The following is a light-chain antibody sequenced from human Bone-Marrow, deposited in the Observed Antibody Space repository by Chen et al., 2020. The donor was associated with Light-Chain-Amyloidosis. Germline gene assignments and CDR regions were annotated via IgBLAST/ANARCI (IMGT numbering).Light chain of an antibody. V-gene: IGLV2-11*02. CDR2: DVS. CDR1: SGDVGGYDV. CDR3: CSTAGRSTLV. J-gene: IGLJ2*01. Sequence: QSALTQPRSVSGSPGQSVTISCTGTSGDVGGYDVVSWYQQYPVKAPTLIIYDVSKRPSGVPDRFSGSKSGNTASLTISGLQAADEADYYCCSTAGRSTLVFGGGTTLTVL.